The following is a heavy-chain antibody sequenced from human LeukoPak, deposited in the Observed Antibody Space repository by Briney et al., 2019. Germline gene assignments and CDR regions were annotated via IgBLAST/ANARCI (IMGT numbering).Heavy chain of an antibody. CDR3: ARSGTFRLVVPAADAFDI. CDR2: INWNGGST. CDR1: GFTFDDYG. V-gene: IGHV3-20*01. Sequence: RAGGSLRLSCAASGFTFDDYGMSWVRQAPGKGLEWVPGINWNGGSTGYADSVKGRFTISRDNAKNSLYLQMNSLRTEDTALYHCARSGTFRLVVPAADAFDIWGQGTMVTVSS. J-gene: IGHJ3*02. D-gene: IGHD2-2*01.